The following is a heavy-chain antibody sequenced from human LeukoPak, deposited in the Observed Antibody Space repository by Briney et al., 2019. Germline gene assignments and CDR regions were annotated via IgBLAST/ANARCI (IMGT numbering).Heavy chain of an antibody. D-gene: IGHD7-27*01. V-gene: IGHV3-20*03. CDR1: EYTFDAFG. Sequence: GSLRRSSASTEYTFDAFGMTWVRQAPGKGLEWVSAIRGDAGSTGYADSVKGRFTISRDNAKNSLYLQMNSLRVEDTALYYCARVWAWGSGNYFDNWGQGTLVTVSA. J-gene: IGHJ4*02. CDR3: ARVWAWGSGNYFDN. CDR2: IRGDAGST.